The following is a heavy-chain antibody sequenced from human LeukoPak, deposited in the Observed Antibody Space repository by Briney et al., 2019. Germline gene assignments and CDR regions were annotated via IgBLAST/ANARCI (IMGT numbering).Heavy chain of an antibody. CDR3: VRAGVYYDNSEYLKLDY. CDR1: GFTFSSFT. Sequence: PGGSLRLSCAASGFTFSSFTMHWVRQTPGKGLEGLAVISYDGTNKFYADSVKGRFTVSRDNSKNTLYLQIDSLRAEDTAVYYCVRAGVYYDNSEYLKLDYWGQGTLVTVSS. CDR2: ISYDGTNK. V-gene: IGHV3-30*04. J-gene: IGHJ4*02. D-gene: IGHD3-22*01.